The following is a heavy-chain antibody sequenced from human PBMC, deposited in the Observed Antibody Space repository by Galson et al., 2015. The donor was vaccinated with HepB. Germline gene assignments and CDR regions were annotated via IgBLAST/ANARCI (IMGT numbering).Heavy chain of an antibody. CDR1: GGSISSYY. Sequence: LSLTCTVSGGSISSYYWSWIRQPPGKGLEWIGYIYYSGSTNYNPSLKSRVTISVDTSKNQFSLKLSSVTAADTAVYYCARGVPTVGSYYFDYWGQGTLVTVSS. D-gene: IGHD4-23*01. CDR2: IYYSGST. CDR3: ARGVPTVGSYYFDY. J-gene: IGHJ4*02. V-gene: IGHV4-59*01.